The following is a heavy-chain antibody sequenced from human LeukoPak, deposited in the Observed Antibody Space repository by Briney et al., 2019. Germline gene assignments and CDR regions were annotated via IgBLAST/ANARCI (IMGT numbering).Heavy chain of an antibody. CDR3: AREVIEDWFDP. CDR2: IYYSGST. D-gene: IGHD2/OR15-2a*01. Sequence: SQTLSLTCTVSGGSISSGAYYWDWLRQHPGKGLEWIGYIYYSGSTYYNPSLKSRVTMSVDTSKNQFSLKLRSVTAAATAVYYCAREVIEDWFDPWGQGTLVTVSS. V-gene: IGHV4-31*03. J-gene: IGHJ5*02. CDR1: GGSISSGAYY.